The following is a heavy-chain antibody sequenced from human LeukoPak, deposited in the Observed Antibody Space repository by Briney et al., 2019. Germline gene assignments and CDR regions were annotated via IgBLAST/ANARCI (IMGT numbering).Heavy chain of an antibody. Sequence: SETLSLTCAVYGGSFSGYYWSWIRQPPGKGLEWIGEINHSGSTNYNPSLKSRVTISVDTSKNQFSLKLSSVTAADTAVYYCARADYGDYYSIDYWGQGTLVTVSS. CDR2: INHSGST. J-gene: IGHJ4*02. CDR1: GGSFSGYY. V-gene: IGHV4-34*01. D-gene: IGHD4-17*01. CDR3: ARADYGDYYSIDY.